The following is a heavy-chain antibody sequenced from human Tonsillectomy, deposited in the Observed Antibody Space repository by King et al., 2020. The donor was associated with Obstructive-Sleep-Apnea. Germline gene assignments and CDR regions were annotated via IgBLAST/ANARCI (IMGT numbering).Heavy chain of an antibody. CDR1: GVTFSSYG. CDR2: RSYVGTNK. D-gene: IGHD3-16*01. Sequence: VHLVESGGGWVQPGRSLRLSCAASGVTFSSYGMHWVLQAPVKGLEWVAVRSYVGTNKYYADSVNGRFTISRDNSKNTLYLQMNSLRAEDTAVYYCAKDEGGIDYWGQGTLVTVSS. CDR3: AKDEGGIDY. V-gene: IGHV3-30*18. J-gene: IGHJ4*02.